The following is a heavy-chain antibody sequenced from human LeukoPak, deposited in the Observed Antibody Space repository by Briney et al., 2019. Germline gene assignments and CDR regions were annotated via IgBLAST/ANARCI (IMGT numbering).Heavy chain of an antibody. CDR3: ASSWTIAVAGRKYYFQY. CDR2: ISQGT. CDR1: GFTFSDYA. V-gene: IGHV3-23*01. Sequence: QPGWSLRLSCAASGFTFSDYAMNWVRQAPGKGLEWVSTISQGTYYVDSVKDRFTISRDNSKNTLYLQMHSLRAEDTAVYYCASSWTIAVAGRKYYFQYWGQGTLVTVSS. D-gene: IGHD6-19*01. J-gene: IGHJ4*02.